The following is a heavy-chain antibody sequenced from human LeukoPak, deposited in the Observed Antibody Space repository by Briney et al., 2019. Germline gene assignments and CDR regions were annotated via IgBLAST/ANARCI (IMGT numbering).Heavy chain of an antibody. J-gene: IGHJ4*02. D-gene: IGHD4-17*01. CDR2: ISSSSSTI. CDR1: GFTFSSYS. CDR3: ARDLGDYGDY. Sequence: GGSLRLSCAASGFTFSSYSMNWVRQAPGKGLEWVSYISSSSSTIYYADSVKGRFTISGDNAKNSLYLQMNSLRAEDTAVYYCARDLGDYGDYWGQGTLVTVSS. V-gene: IGHV3-48*01.